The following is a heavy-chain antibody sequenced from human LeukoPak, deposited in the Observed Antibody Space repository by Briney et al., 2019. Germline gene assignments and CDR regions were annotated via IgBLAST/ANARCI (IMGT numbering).Heavy chain of an antibody. CDR2: INPSGGGT. J-gene: IGHJ4*02. CDR1: GYTFINYY. D-gene: IGHD1-26*01. Sequence: ASVKASCKESGYTFINYYMHWVRKAPGQGLEWMGIINPSGGGTSYAQKFQGRVTMTRDTSTSTVHMEVSSLRSEDTAVYYCARELSGYIDFWGQGTLVTASS. V-gene: IGHV1-46*01. CDR3: ARELSGYIDF.